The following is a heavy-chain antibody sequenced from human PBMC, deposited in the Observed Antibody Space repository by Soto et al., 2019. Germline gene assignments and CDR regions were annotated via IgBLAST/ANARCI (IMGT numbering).Heavy chain of an antibody. D-gene: IGHD3-3*01. CDR1: GFTFSSYA. J-gene: IGHJ6*02. CDR3: AKHITIFGVVISSMGV. V-gene: IGHV3-23*01. Sequence: GSLRLSCAASGFTFSSYAMSWVRQAPGKGLEWVSAISGSGGSTYYADSVKGRFTISRDNSKNTLYLQMNSLRAEDTAVYYCAKHITIFGVVISSMGVWGQGTTVTVSS. CDR2: ISGSGGST.